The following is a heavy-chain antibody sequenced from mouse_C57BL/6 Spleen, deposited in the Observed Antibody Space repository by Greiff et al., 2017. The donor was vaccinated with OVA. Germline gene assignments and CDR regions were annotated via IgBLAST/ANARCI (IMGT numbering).Heavy chain of an antibody. CDR1: GYTFTSYW. D-gene: IGHD1-1*01. V-gene: IGHV1-69*01. CDR3: ARDYGSSYYFDY. CDR2: IDPSDSYT. Sequence: QVQLQQPGAELVMPGASVKLSCKASGYTFTSYWMHWVKQRPGQGLEWIGEIDPSDSYTNYNQKFKGKSTLTVDKSSITAYMQLSSLTSEDSAVYYCARDYGSSYYFDYWGQGTTLTVSS. J-gene: IGHJ2*01.